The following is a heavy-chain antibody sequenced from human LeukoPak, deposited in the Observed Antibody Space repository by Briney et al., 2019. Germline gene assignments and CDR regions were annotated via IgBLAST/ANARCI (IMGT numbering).Heavy chain of an antibody. CDR2: ISSSSSYI. J-gene: IGHJ6*04. V-gene: IGHV3-21*01. CDR3: ARGGYSYGYALDV. D-gene: IGHD5-18*01. CDR1: GFTFSSYS. Sequence: GGSLRLSCAASGFTFSSYSMSWVRQAPGKGLEWVSSISSSSSYIYYADSVKGRFTISRDNAKNSLYLQMNSLRAEDTAVYYCARGGYSYGYALDVWGKGTTVTVSS.